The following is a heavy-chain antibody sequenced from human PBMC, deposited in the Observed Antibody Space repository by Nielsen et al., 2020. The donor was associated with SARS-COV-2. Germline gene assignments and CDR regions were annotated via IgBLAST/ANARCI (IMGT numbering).Heavy chain of an antibody. CDR3: ARHSGSSQYYYYYYGMDV. V-gene: IGHV5-51*01. J-gene: IGHJ6*02. Sequence: GESLKISCKGSGYSFTSYWIGWVRQMPGKGLEWMGIIYPGDSDTRYSPSFQGQVTISADKSISTAYLQWSSLKASDTAMYYCARHSGSSQYYYYYYGMDVWGQGTTVTVSS. CDR1: GYSFTSYW. D-gene: IGHD1-26*01. CDR2: IYPGDSDT.